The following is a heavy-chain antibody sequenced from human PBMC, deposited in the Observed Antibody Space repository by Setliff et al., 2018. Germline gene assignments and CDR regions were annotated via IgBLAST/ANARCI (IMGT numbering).Heavy chain of an antibody. Sequence: SETLSLTCTVSGGSVRGYYWSWIRQPPGKGLEWIGYMYYSGDTNYNPSLKSRVTISVDTSKNKFSLELRSVTAADTAVYYCARLPPLHTPMALTFDYWGQGILVTVSS. D-gene: IGHD5-18*01. CDR3: ARLPPLHTPMALTFDY. V-gene: IGHV4-59*08. J-gene: IGHJ4*02. CDR2: MYYSGDT. CDR1: GGSVRGYY.